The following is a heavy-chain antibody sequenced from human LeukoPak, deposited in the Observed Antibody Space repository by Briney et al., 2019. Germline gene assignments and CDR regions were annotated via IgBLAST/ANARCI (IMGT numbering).Heavy chain of an antibody. V-gene: IGHV3-30*02. D-gene: IGHD6-19*01. J-gene: IGHJ5*02. CDR3: AKDAGFIAVDPNWFDP. CDR2: IRYDGSNK. Sequence: GGSLRLSCAASGFTFSSYGMHWVRQAPGKGLEWVAFIRYDGSNKYYADSVKGRFTISRDNSKNTLYLQMNSLRAEDRAVYYCAKDAGFIAVDPNWFDPWGQGTLVTVSS. CDR1: GFTFSSYG.